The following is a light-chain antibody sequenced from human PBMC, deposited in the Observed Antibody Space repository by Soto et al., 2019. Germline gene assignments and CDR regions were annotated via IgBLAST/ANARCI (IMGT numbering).Light chain of an antibody. CDR2: GAS. CDR1: QTVSSNY. Sequence: EIVLTQSPGTLSLSPGERATLSCRASQTVSSNYLAWYQQKPGQAPRLLIYGASSRATGIPDRFSGSGSGTDFTLTISRLEPEDFAVSYCQQYGSSPNTFGQGTKLEIK. V-gene: IGKV3-20*01. J-gene: IGKJ2*01. CDR3: QQYGSSPNT.